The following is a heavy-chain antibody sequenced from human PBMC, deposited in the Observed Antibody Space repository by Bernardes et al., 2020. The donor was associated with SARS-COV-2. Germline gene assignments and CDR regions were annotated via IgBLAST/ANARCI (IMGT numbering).Heavy chain of an antibody. CDR1: GYTFTSYG. J-gene: IGHJ6*02. CDR3: ARDRWFTVVVPAAMPLFYYGMDV. Sequence: ASVKVSCKASGYTFTSYGISWVRQAPGQGLEWMGWISAYNGNTNYAQKLQGRVTMTTDTSTSTAYMELRSLRSDDTAVYYCARDRWFTVVVPAAMPLFYYGMDVWGQGTTVTVSS. V-gene: IGHV1-18*01. CDR2: ISAYNGNT. D-gene: IGHD2-2*01.